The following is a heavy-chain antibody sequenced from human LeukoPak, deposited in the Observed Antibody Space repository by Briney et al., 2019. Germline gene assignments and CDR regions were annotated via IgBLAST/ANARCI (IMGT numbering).Heavy chain of an antibody. J-gene: IGHJ4*02. Sequence: PGGSLRLSCAASGFTFSSYAMSWVRQAPGKGLEWVSYISTGGSTVYYADSVKGRFTISRDNAKNSLYLQMNSLRAEDTAVYYCARDYCSGGSCYDFWGQGTLVTVSS. V-gene: IGHV3-48*03. CDR1: GFTFSSYA. CDR2: ISTGGSTV. CDR3: ARDYCSGGSCYDF. D-gene: IGHD2-15*01.